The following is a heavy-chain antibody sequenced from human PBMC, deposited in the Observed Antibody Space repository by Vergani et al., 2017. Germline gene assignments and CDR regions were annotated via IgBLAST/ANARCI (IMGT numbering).Heavy chain of an antibody. D-gene: IGHD1-1*01. CDR2: IYYSGST. J-gene: IGHJ4*02. Sequence: QVQLQESGPGLVKPSQTLSLTCTVSGGSISSGSYYWSWIRQPPGKGLEWIGYIYYSGSTNYNPSLKSRVTISVDTSKNQFSLKLSSVTAADTAVYYCARSFELERRGFDYWGQGTLVTVSS. CDR1: GGSISSGSYY. CDR3: ARSFELERRGFDY. V-gene: IGHV4-61*01.